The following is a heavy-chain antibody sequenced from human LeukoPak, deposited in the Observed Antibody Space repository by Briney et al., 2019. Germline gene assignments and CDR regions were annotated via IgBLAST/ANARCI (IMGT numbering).Heavy chain of an antibody. J-gene: IGHJ6*02. V-gene: IGHV4-34*01. CDR3: ARMPYYYYYGMDV. Sequence: SDTLSLTCAVYGGSFSDYSWTWLRQPPGKGLEWIGEINHSGGNNHNPSLMSRVIMSVDTSKNQISLKVSSVTAADTAVYYCARMPYYYYYGMDVWGQGTTVTVSS. D-gene: IGHD2-2*01. CDR2: INHSGGN. CDR1: GGSFSDYS.